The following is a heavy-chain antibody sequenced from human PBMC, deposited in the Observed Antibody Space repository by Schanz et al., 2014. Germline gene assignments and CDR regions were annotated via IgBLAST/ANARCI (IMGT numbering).Heavy chain of an antibody. CDR2: IKSDGSST. CDR3: ARIGGSVFDY. D-gene: IGHD3-10*01. V-gene: IGHV3-74*02. CDR1: GFAFSSYW. Sequence: DVQLLESGGGLVQPGGSLRLSCLASGFAFSSYWMHWVRQVPGKGLVWVSRIKSDGSSTSYADSVKGRFTISRDNAKNSLYLQMNSLRAEDTAVYYCARIGGSVFDYWAQGTLVTVSS. J-gene: IGHJ4*02.